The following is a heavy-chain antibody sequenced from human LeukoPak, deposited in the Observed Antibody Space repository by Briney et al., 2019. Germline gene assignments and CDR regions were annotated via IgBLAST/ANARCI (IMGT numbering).Heavy chain of an antibody. D-gene: IGHD4-23*01. J-gene: IGHJ5*02. CDR2: INPRGTST. Sequence: ASVKVSCKASGYNFTSHYMHWVRQAPGQGLEWMGLINPRGTSTIYAEKFQGRIIMTRDMSTTTDYMELSSLKSDDTAVYYCARDNSIHERGWWFDPWGQGTLVTVSS. CDR3: ARDNSIHERGWWFDP. V-gene: IGHV1-46*01. CDR1: GYNFTSHY.